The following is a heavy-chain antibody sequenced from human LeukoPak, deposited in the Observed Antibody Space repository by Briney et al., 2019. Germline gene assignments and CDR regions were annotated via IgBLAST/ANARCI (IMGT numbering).Heavy chain of an antibody. CDR1: GYTFTGYY. J-gene: IGHJ4*02. CDR2: INPNSGGT. V-gene: IGHV1-2*06. Sequence: GASVKVSCKASGYTFTGYYMHWVRQAPGQGLEWMGRINPNSGGTNYAQKFQGRVTMTRDTSISTAYMELSKLRSDETAVYYCARGFSGYDKVHWGQGTLITVSS. CDR3: ARGFSGYDKVH. D-gene: IGHD5-12*01.